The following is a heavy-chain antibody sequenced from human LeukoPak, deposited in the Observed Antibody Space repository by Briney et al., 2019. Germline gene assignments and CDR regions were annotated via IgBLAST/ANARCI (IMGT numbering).Heavy chain of an antibody. J-gene: IGHJ3*02. CDR1: GYTFTGYY. Sequence: GASVKVSCKASGYTFTGYYMHWLRQAPGQGLEWMGWISTYNGNTNYAQKFQGRVTMTTDTSTSTAYMELRSLRSDDTAVYYCARVDYGSGSSGAFDIWGQGTMVTVSS. D-gene: IGHD3-10*01. CDR2: ISTYNGNT. CDR3: ARVDYGSGSSGAFDI. V-gene: IGHV1-18*04.